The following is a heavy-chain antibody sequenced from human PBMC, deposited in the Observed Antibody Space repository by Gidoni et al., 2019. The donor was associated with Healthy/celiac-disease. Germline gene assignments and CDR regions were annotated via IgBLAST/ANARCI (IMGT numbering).Heavy chain of an antibody. CDR3: ARPKRGFNWFDP. Sequence: QLQLQESGPGLVKPSETLSLTCTVSGCSISSSSYYWGWIRQPPGKGLEWIGSIYYSGSTYYNPSLKSRVTISVDTSKNQFSLKLSSVTAADTAVYYCARPKRGFNWFDPWGQGTLVTVSS. CDR1: GCSISSSSYY. D-gene: IGHD3-16*01. J-gene: IGHJ5*02. CDR2: IYYSGST. V-gene: IGHV4-39*01.